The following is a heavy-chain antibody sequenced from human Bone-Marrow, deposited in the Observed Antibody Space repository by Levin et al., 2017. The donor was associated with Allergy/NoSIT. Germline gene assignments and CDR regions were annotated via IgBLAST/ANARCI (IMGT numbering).Heavy chain of an antibody. CDR1: GFTFSSYW. J-gene: IGHJ4*02. CDR2: INSDGSSI. CDR3: ARWYKAVAGTFDY. Sequence: GESLKISCAASGFTFSSYWMHWVRQAPGKGLVWVSRINSDGSSISYADSVKGRFTISRDNAKNTLYLQMNSLRAEDTAVYYCARWYKAVAGTFDYWGQGALVTVSS. D-gene: IGHD6-19*01. V-gene: IGHV3-74*01.